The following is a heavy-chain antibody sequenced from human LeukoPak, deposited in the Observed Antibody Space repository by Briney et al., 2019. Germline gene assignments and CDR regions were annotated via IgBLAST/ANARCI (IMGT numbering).Heavy chain of an antibody. D-gene: IGHD2-21*02. CDR2: IIPIFGTA. Sequence: SVKVSCKASGGTFSSYAISWVRQAPGQGLEWVGGIIPIFGTANYAQKFQGRVTITADESTSTAYMELSSLRSEDTAVYYCARESYVVVTASLYYYYGMDVWGQGTTVTVSS. V-gene: IGHV1-69*13. CDR3: ARESYVVVTASLYYYYGMDV. CDR1: GGTFSSYA. J-gene: IGHJ6*02.